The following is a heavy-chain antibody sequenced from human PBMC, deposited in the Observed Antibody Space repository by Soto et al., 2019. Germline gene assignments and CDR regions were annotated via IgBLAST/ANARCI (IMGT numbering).Heavy chain of an antibody. CDR1: VYTLTELS. Sequence: GAALKVSCKVSVYTLTELSMHCVRQAPGKGLEWMGCFDPEDGETIYAQKFQGRVTMTEDTSTDTVYMELSSLRSEDTAVYYCATGGSNYDWFDPWGQGTLVTVSS. J-gene: IGHJ5*02. V-gene: IGHV1-24*01. CDR2: FDPEDGET. CDR3: ATGGSNYDWFDP. D-gene: IGHD4-4*01.